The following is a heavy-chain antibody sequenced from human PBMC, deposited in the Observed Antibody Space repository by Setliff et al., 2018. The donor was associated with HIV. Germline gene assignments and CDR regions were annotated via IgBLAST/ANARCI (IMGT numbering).Heavy chain of an antibody. J-gene: IGHJ2*01. CDR1: GYTFTSYH. CDR3: ARLPITYDSSGYYPEDWYFDL. V-gene: IGHV1-46*01. D-gene: IGHD3-22*01. Sequence: ASVKVSCKASGYTFTSYHLHWLRQAPGQGLEWMGIINTNGGGTNYAQKFQGRVTMTRDTSTSTVYMELSSLRSEDPAVYYCARLPITYDSSGYYPEDWYFDLWGRGTLVTVSS. CDR2: INTNGGGT.